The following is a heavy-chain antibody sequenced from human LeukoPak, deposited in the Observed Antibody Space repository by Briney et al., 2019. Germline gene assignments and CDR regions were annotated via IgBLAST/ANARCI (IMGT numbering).Heavy chain of an antibody. D-gene: IGHD2-21*01. CDR1: GDSPSTNRAA. V-gene: IGHV6-1*01. Sequence: QTLSLTCAISGDSPSTNRAAWNWTRHSPSRGLECLERTYYRSKCYNDDAVFVKSRITINPDRSKNRFSLQLNSVTPEETAVYYGVRHIYYFVSWGQGTLGTVSS. CDR3: VRHIYYFVS. CDR2: TYYRSKCYN. J-gene: IGHJ4*02.